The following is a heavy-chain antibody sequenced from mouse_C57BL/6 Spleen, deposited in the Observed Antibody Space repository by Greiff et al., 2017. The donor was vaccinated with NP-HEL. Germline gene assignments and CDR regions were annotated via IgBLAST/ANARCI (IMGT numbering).Heavy chain of an antibody. D-gene: IGHD1-1*02. Sequence: QVQLQQSGAELVRPGTSVKVSCKASGYAFTNYLIEWVKQRPGQGLEWIGVINPGSGGTNYNEKFKGKATLTADKSSSTAYMQLSSLTSEDSAVYFCARSEGPLLLSYYFDYWGQGTTLTVSS. CDR1: GYAFTNYL. CDR3: ARSEGPLLLSYYFDY. CDR2: INPGSGGT. J-gene: IGHJ2*01. V-gene: IGHV1-54*01.